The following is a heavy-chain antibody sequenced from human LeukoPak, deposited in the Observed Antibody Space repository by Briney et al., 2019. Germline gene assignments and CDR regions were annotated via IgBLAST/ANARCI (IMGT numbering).Heavy chain of an antibody. CDR3: ARSGSDIDY. D-gene: IGHD5-12*01. CDR2: IYYSGST. Sequence: SETLSLTCTVSGGSISSSSYYWGWIRQPPGKGLEWIGGIYYSGSTYYNPSLKSRVTISVDTSKNRFSLKLSSVTAADTAVYYCARSGSDIDYWGQGTLVTVSS. CDR1: GGSISSSSYY. J-gene: IGHJ4*02. V-gene: IGHV4-39*01.